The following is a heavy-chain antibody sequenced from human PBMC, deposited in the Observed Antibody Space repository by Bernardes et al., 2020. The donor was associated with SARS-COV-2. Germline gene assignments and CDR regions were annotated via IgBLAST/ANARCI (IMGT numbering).Heavy chain of an antibody. CDR1: GFTFSSYA. D-gene: IGHD4-4*01. CDR2: ISGSVGTT. V-gene: IGHV3-23*01. Sequence: GGSLRLSCAASGFTFSSYAMSWVRQAPGKGLEWVSAISGSVGTTFYADSVKGRFTISRDNSKNTLYLQMNSLRAEDTAVYYCATEEVHTVTTDTYYYYGMDVWGQGTTVTVSS. J-gene: IGHJ6*02. CDR3: ATEEVHTVTTDTYYYYGMDV.